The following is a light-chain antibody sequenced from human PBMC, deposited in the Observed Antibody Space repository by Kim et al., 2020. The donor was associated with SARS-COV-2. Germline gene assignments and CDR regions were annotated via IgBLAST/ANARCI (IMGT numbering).Light chain of an antibody. CDR2: LAS. CDR3: QHYSRFPYT. Sequence: DIQMTQSPSTLSASVGDRVTITSRASENIGTWLAWYQQKPGRAPSLLIYLASTLESGVPSRFSGTGSGTEFSLSITSLQPDDFATYYCQHYSRFPYTFGQGTKLEI. V-gene: IGKV1-5*03. CDR1: ENIGTW. J-gene: IGKJ2*01.